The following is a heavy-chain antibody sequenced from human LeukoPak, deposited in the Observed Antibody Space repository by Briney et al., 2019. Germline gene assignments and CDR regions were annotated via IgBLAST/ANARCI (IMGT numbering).Heavy chain of an antibody. J-gene: IGHJ4*02. CDR2: ISWNSRNI. CDR3: LRDLNWSLDQ. D-gene: IGHD1-20*01. Sequence: GGSLRLSCAASGFTFGEYGMHWVRQAPGKGLEWVSGISWNSRNIGYADSVKGRFTISRDNAKNTLYLQMNSLRAEDTAVYYCLRDLNWSLDQWGQGTLVTVSS. CDR1: GFTFGEYG. V-gene: IGHV3-9*01.